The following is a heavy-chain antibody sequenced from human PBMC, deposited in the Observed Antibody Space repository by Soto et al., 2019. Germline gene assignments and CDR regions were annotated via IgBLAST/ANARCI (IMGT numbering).Heavy chain of an antibody. V-gene: IGHV3-23*01. CDR2: ISGSGGGT. Sequence: GGSLRLSCEASGFTFSTYALTWVRQAPGKGLEWVSSISGSGGGTYYAESVKGRFTISRNNSKNTLYLQMSSLRAEDTAIYYCAKDRGLCSGGSCFIDYWGQGTLVTVSS. CDR3: AKDRGLCSGGSCFIDY. CDR1: GFTFSTYA. J-gene: IGHJ4*02. D-gene: IGHD2-15*01.